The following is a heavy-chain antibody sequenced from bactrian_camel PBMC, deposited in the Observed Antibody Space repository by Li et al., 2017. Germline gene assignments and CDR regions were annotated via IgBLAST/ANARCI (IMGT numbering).Heavy chain of an antibody. V-gene: IGHV3S68*01. CDR1: GNKYGSLG. CDR3: AATPNSPRFGLGQLEYHY. CDR2: IGRVGRDDST. D-gene: IGHD5*01. J-gene: IGHJ4*01. Sequence: HVQLVESGGASVQAGGSLRLSCAVSGNKYGSLGMAWFRKAPGKEREGVACIGRVGRDDSTSYADSVKGRFTIYKDNNKNTLNLQMNSLAPEDTAMYYCAATPNSPRFGLGQLEYHYWGQGTQVTVSS.